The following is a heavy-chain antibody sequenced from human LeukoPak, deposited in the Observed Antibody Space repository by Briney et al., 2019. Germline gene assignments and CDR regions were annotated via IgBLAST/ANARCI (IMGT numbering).Heavy chain of an antibody. Sequence: PGGSLRLSCAASGFTFSSYSMNWVRQAPGKGLEWVSSISSSSSYIYYADSVKGRFTISRDNAKNSLYLQMNSLRAEDTAVYYCARVGKGYRSSTSCPPGYWGQGTLVTVSS. J-gene: IGHJ4*02. CDR2: ISSSSSYI. CDR3: ARVGKGYRSSTSCPPGY. V-gene: IGHV3-21*01. D-gene: IGHD2-2*01. CDR1: GFTFSSYS.